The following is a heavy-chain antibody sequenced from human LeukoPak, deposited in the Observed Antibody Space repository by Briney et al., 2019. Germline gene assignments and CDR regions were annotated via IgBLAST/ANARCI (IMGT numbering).Heavy chain of an antibody. Sequence: GGSLRLSCAASGFAFSTYAMHWVRQAPGKGLEWLAVISFDGNTKYYADSAKGRFTISRDNSKNTLYVQINSLRVEDTAVYYCARAMVRGVPFDYWGQGTLVTVSS. CDR3: ARAMVRGVPFDY. D-gene: IGHD3-10*01. CDR2: ISFDGNTK. CDR1: GFAFSTYA. V-gene: IGHV3-30-3*01. J-gene: IGHJ4*02.